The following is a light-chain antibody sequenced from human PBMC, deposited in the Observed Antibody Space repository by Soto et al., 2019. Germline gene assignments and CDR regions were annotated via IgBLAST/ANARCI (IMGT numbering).Light chain of an antibody. V-gene: IGLV2-14*01. J-gene: IGLJ1*01. CDR1: SSDVGGYNY. CDR3: SSYTSSSSYD. CDR2: DVS. Sequence: QSALTQPASVSGSPGQSITISCTGTSSDVGGYNYVSWYQQHPGQAPKLMIYDVSNRPSGVSNRFSGSKSGNTASLTISGLQAEDEADSYCSSYTSSSSYDFGTGTKLTVL.